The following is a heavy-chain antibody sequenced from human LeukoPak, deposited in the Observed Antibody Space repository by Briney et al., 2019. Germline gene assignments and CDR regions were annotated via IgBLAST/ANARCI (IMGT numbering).Heavy chain of an antibody. CDR1: GFTFSSYW. CDR3: ARDPFYGDADFDH. Sequence: GGSLRLSCAASGFTFSSYWMHWVRQAPGKGLVWVSRINSDGSTTSYADSVKGRFTISRDNAKNTVYLQMNSLRVEDTAVYYCARDPFYGDADFDHWGQGALVTVSS. CDR2: INSDGSTT. J-gene: IGHJ4*02. V-gene: IGHV3-74*01. D-gene: IGHD4-17*01.